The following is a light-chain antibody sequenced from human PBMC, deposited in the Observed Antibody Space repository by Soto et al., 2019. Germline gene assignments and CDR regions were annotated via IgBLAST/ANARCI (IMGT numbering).Light chain of an antibody. Sequence: DIQMTQSPSTLSASVGDTVTVTFRASQSVSGWLAWYQQKPGKAPRLLIFAASNLQSGVPSRFSGSGSGTDFTLTISRLQPEDFATYYCLQFYNFSWAFGQGTKVDIK. CDR3: LQFYNFSWA. J-gene: IGKJ1*01. V-gene: IGKV1-5*01. CDR2: AAS. CDR1: QSVSGW.